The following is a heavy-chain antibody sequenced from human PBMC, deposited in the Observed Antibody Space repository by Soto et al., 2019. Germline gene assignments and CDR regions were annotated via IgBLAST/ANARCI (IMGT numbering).Heavy chain of an antibody. CDR1: GGSISSGGYS. J-gene: IGHJ4*02. CDR2: IYHSGST. D-gene: IGHD3-22*01. Sequence: SETLSHTCAVSGGSISSGGYSWSWIRQPPGKGLEWIGYIYHSGSTYYNPSLKSRVTISVDRSKNQFSLKLSSVTAADTAVYYCARADYDSSGYYYPYYFDCWCQGTLVTVPQ. V-gene: IGHV4-30-2*01. CDR3: ARADYDSSGYYYPYYFDC.